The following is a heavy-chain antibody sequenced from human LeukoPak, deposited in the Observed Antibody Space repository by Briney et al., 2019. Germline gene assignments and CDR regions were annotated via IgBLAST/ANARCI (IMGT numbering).Heavy chain of an antibody. J-gene: IGHJ3*02. CDR3: AESRDGYNSDAFDI. Sequence: PGGSLRLSCAASGFTFSRYKINWVRQAPGKGLEWVSSISSGSSYIYYADSVKGRFTISRDNAKNSLYLQMNSLRAEDTAVYYCAESRDGYNSDAFDIWGQGTMVTVSS. V-gene: IGHV3-21*01. CDR2: ISSGSSYI. CDR1: GFTFSRYK. D-gene: IGHD5-12*01.